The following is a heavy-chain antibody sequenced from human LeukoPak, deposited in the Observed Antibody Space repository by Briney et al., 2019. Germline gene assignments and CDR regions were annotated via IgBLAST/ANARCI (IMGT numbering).Heavy chain of an antibody. Sequence: GGSLRLSCAASGFTFSSYAMSWVRQAPGKGLEWVSAISGSGGSTYYADSVKGRFTISRDNSKNTLYLQMNSLRAEDTAVYYCAKDRKNTMVRGVQFDPWGQGTLVTVSS. V-gene: IGHV3-23*01. CDR1: GFTFSSYA. J-gene: IGHJ5*02. CDR2: ISGSGGST. CDR3: AKDRKNTMVRGVQFDP. D-gene: IGHD3-10*01.